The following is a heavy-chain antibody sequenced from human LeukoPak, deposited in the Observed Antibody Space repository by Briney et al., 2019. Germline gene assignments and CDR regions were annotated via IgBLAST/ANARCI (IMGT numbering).Heavy chain of an antibody. CDR1: GFTVSSNY. Sequence: GGSLRLSCAASGFTVSSNYMSWVRQAPGKGLEWVSVIYSGGSTYYADSVKGRFTISRDNCKNTLYLQMNSLRAEDTAVYYCAREGYCSGGSCWRYFQHWGQGTLVTVSS. CDR2: IYSGGST. D-gene: IGHD2-15*01. V-gene: IGHV3-66*02. J-gene: IGHJ1*01. CDR3: AREGYCSGGSCWRYFQH.